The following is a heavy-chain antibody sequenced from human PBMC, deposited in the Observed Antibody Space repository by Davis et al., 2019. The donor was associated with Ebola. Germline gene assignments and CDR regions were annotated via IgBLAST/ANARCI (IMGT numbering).Heavy chain of an antibody. CDR3: VRDYLFAFDS. J-gene: IGHJ4*02. CDR2: IKTRGEAR. D-gene: IGHD3-10*02. CDR1: GFTFTSYS. Sequence: PGGSLRLSCVTPGFTFTSYSFNWIRQTPGKGRDWIAHIKTRGEARVYADAVRGRFTIPRDEAANSLSRQMDSLKHEDTAVHYWVRDYLFAFDSWGQGTPVTVSS. V-gene: IGHV3-48*02.